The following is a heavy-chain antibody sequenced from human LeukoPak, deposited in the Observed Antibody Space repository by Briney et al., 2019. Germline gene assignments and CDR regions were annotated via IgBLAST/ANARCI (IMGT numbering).Heavy chain of an antibody. D-gene: IGHD1-1*01. J-gene: IGHJ6*03. Sequence: SETLSLTCSVSDDSITMYYWTWIRQPPGKGLEWIGYVDHTGSTNFNPSPNGRVSISRDTTNNLFSLRLRSVTAADTAVYFCARGRVSSSTWYSTYYYYFYMDVWGKGTTVTVSS. V-gene: IGHV4-59*01. CDR2: VDHTGST. CDR3: ARGRVSSSTWYSTYYYYFYMDV. CDR1: DDSITMYY.